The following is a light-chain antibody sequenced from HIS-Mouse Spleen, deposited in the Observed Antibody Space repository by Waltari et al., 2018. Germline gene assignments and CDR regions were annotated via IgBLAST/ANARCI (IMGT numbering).Light chain of an antibody. CDR2: EGS. CDR3: CSYAGSSTWV. Sequence: QSALPQPASASGSPGPSITISCTGTSSDVGSYNLVSWYQQHPGKAPKLMIYEGSKRPSGVSNRFSGSKSGNTASLTISGLQAEDEADYYCCSYAGSSTWVFGGGTKLTVL. J-gene: IGLJ3*02. V-gene: IGLV2-23*01. CDR1: SSDVGSYNL.